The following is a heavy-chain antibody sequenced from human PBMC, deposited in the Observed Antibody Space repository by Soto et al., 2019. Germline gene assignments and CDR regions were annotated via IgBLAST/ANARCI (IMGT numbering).Heavy chain of an antibody. V-gene: IGHV3-7*01. J-gene: IGHJ4*02. D-gene: IGHD5-12*01. Sequence: SLRLSCAVSGFHVRRYWMSWVRQAPGKGLEWVASIKEDGSEIYYLQSVRGRFAISRDSAGNALQLAMNYLSAEDTATYFCARDIGFDYVNWGQGTLVTVSS. CDR3: ARDIGFDYVN. CDR2: IKEDGSEI. CDR1: GFHVRRYW.